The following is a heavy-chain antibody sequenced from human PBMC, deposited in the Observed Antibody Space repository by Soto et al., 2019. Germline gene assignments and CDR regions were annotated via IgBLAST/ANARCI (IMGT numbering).Heavy chain of an antibody. V-gene: IGHV3-23*01. CDR1: GFTFSTYD. CDR3: VEGNGILGSTHFDY. D-gene: IGHD1-26*01. Sequence: GGSLRLSCAASGFTFSTYDMSWVRQAPGKGLEWVSIISGSSGMSDYADSVKGRFTISRENSKNTLYLQMKSLRAEDTAFYYCVEGNGILGSTHFDYWGQGSLVTVSS. CDR2: ISGSSGMS. J-gene: IGHJ4*02.